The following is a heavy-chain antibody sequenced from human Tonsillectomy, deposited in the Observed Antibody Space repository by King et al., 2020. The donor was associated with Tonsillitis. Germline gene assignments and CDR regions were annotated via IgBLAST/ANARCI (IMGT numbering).Heavy chain of an antibody. V-gene: IGHV3-74*01. J-gene: IGHJ4*02. CDR3: ARALGPDY. Sequence: VQLVESGGGLVQPWGSLRLSCGTSGFTFSSYWMHWVRQAPGKGLVWVARINIDGSSTNYADSVKGRFTISRDNAKNTLYLQMNSLRAEDTAVYYCARALGPDYWGQGTLVTVSS. CDR2: INIDGSST. CDR1: GFTFSSYW.